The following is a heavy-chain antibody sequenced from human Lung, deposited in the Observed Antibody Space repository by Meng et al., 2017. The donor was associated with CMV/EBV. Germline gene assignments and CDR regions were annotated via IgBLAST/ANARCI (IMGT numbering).Heavy chain of an antibody. J-gene: IGHJ4*02. CDR3: ARTPRGYSHGYSALYFDS. D-gene: IGHD5-18*01. Sequence: SCAASGFXFNIFEMNWVRQTPGKGLEWISYINDASNNKYYADSVKGRFTISRDNAQKSLFLQMNTLRVEDTAIYYCARTPRGYSHGYSALYFDSWXQGTLVTVSS. CDR2: INDASNNK. V-gene: IGHV3-48*03. CDR1: GFXFNIFE.